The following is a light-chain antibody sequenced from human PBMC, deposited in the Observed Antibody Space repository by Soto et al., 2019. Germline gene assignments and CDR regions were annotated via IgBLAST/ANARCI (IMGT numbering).Light chain of an antibody. Sequence: SYELTQPPSVSVSPGQTARIICSGDALPKQYAYWYQQKPGQAPVLVIYKDSERPSGIPERFSGSSSGTTVTLTISGVQAEDEADYYCQSADSTGVVFGGGTKLTVL. CDR2: KDS. CDR1: ALPKQY. CDR3: QSADSTGVV. V-gene: IGLV3-25*03. J-gene: IGLJ2*01.